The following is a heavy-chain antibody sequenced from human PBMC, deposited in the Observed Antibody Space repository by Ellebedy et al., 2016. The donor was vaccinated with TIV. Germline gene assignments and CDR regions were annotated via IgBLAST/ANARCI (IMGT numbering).Heavy chain of an antibody. CDR2: ITGSGSNT. J-gene: IGHJ4*02. D-gene: IGHD3-22*01. V-gene: IGHV3-23*01. Sequence: PGGSLRLSCAASGFTLSSYAMSWVRQAPGKGLEWVSSITGSGSNTYYAGSVKGRFTISRYNSKNTLYVQMNSLRVEDTAVYHCAKHSRESSGYHFENWGQGILVTVSS. CDR1: GFTLSSYA. CDR3: AKHSRESSGYHFEN.